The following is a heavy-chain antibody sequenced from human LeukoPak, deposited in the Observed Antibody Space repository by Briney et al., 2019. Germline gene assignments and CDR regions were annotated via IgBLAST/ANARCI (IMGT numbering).Heavy chain of an antibody. CDR2: IYPGDSDT. D-gene: IGHD1-26*01. Sequence: GESLKISCKGSGYTFSRSWIGWVRQMPGKGLEWMGIIYPGDSDTRYSPSSQGQVTISADKSISTAYLQWSSLKASDTAMYYCARQSGAGTYFTYYFDYWGQGTLVTVSS. V-gene: IGHV5-51*01. CDR3: ARQSGAGTYFTYYFDY. J-gene: IGHJ4*02. CDR1: GYTFSRSW.